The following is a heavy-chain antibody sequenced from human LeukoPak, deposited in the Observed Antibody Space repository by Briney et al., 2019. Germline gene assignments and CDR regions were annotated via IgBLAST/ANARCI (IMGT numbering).Heavy chain of an antibody. CDR1: GGSISSYY. V-gene: IGHV4-59*01. CDR3: ARAGYYYGSGSYYNTPHFDY. J-gene: IGHJ4*02. D-gene: IGHD3-10*01. CDR2: IYYSGST. Sequence: PSETLSLTCTVSGGSISSYYWSWIRQPPGKGLEWIGYIYYSGSTNYNPSLKSRVTISVDTSKNQFSLKLSSVTAADTAVYCCARAGYYYGSGSYYNTPHFDYWGQGTLVTVSS.